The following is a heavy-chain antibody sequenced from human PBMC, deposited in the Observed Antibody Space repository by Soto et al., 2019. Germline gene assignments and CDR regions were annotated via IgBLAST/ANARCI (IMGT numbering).Heavy chain of an antibody. D-gene: IGHD2-2*02. Sequence: GGSLRLSCTASGFMFSTYLMSWVRQAPGKGLEWVANIRQGGNEKFYVDSVKGRFTISRDSAKKSLYLQMNSLRDEDTAVYYCVLPLTYAVLYSLYRMDVWRRGTTFTVSS. J-gene: IGHJ6*02. CDR1: GFMFSTYL. CDR3: VLPLTYAVLYSLYRMDV. CDR2: IRQGGNEK. V-gene: IGHV3-7*01.